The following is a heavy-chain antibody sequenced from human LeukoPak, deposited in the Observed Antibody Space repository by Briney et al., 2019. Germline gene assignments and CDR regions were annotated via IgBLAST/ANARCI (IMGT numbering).Heavy chain of an antibody. D-gene: IGHD1-26*01. Sequence: PGGSLRLSCAASGFTFSSYGMHWVRQAPGKGLEWVAFIRYDGSNKYYADSVKGRFTISRDNSKNTLYLQMNSLRAEDTAVYYCAKGKVGATDYFDYWGQGTLVTVSS. CDR2: IRYDGSNK. CDR3: AKGKVGATDYFDY. J-gene: IGHJ4*02. V-gene: IGHV3-30*02. CDR1: GFTFSSYG.